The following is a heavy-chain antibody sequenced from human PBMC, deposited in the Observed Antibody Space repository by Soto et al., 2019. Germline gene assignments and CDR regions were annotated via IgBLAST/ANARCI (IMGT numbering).Heavy chain of an antibody. CDR3: ARGGNSGYVW. V-gene: IGHV4-34*01. Sequence: QVQLQQWGAGLLKPSETLSLTCAVYGGSFSGYYWSWIRQPPGKGLEWIGEINHSGSTNYNPSLKSRVTISVDTSKNQFSLKLSSVTAADTAVYYCARGGNSGYVWWGQGTRVTVSS. D-gene: IGHD5-12*01. CDR2: INHSGST. J-gene: IGHJ4*02. CDR1: GGSFSGYY.